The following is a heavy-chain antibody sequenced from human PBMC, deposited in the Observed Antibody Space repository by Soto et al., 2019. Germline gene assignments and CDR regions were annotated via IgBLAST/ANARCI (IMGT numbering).Heavy chain of an antibody. D-gene: IGHD5-12*01. CDR2: ISSSSSYI. V-gene: IGHV3-21*01. CDR3: ARVWYSGYDFLGAFDI. CDR1: GFTFSSYS. J-gene: IGHJ3*02. Sequence: EVQLVESGGGLVKPGGSLRLSCAASGFTFSSYSMNWVRQAPGKGLEWVSPISSSSSYIYYADSVKGRFTISRDNAKNSLYLQMNSLRAEDTAVYYCARVWYSGYDFLGAFDIWGQGTMVTVSS.